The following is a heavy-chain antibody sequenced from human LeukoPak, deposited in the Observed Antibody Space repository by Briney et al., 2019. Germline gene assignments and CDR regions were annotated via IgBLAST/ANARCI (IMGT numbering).Heavy chain of an antibody. D-gene: IGHD4-17*01. V-gene: IGHV3-74*01. CDR1: GFTFDDYA. CDR3: ARRGAVTHAFDI. CDR2: INSDGSST. Sequence: GGSLRLSCAASGFTFDDYAMNWVRQAPGKGLVWVSRINSDGSSTSYADSVKGRFTISRDNAKNTLYLQMNSLRAEDTAVYYCARRGAVTHAFDIWGQGTMVTVSS. J-gene: IGHJ3*02.